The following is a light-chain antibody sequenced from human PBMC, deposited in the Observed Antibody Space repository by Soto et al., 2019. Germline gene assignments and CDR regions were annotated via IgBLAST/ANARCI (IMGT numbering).Light chain of an antibody. J-gene: IGKJ1*01. CDR2: GAS. CDR1: QSVSSN. CDR3: QHYNNWLRT. V-gene: IGKV3-15*01. Sequence: EIVMTQSPATLSVSPGERATLSCRASQSVSSNLAWYQQKPGQAPRLLIYGASTRATGIPARFSGSGSGTELTLTISSLQSEDFAIYYCQHYNNWLRTFGQGTKVEIK.